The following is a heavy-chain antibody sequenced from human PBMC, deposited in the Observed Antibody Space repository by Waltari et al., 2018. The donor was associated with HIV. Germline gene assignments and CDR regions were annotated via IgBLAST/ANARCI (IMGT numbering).Heavy chain of an antibody. J-gene: IGHJ4*02. CDR2: IYSGGST. CDR1: EFTVSSNY. V-gene: IGHV3-53*01. CDR3: ARDHGYCSSTSCSEGRSVLYY. D-gene: IGHD2-2*03. Sequence: EVQLVESGGGLIQPGGSLRLSCAASEFTVSSNYMSWVRQAPGKGLEWVSVIYSGGSTYYADSVKGRFTISRDNSKNTLYLQMNSLRADDTAVYYCARDHGYCSSTSCSEGRSVLYYWGQGTLVTVSS.